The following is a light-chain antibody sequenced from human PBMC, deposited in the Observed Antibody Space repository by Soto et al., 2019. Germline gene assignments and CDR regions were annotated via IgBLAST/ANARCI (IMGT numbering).Light chain of an antibody. J-gene: IGKJ3*01. CDR2: DTS. V-gene: IGKV1-33*01. Sequence: DIPMTQSPSSLSASVGDRVTITCQASQDISNYLNWYQQKPGKAPKLLISDTSNLKRGVPSRFTGSGSGTDFTFTINSLQPEDIATYYCQQYDNLFTFGPGTKVEIK. CDR1: QDISNY. CDR3: QQYDNLFT.